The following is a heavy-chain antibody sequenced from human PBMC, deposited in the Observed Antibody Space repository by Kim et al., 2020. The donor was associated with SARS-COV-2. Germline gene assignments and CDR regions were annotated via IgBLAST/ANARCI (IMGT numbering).Heavy chain of an antibody. CDR3: ARRTIYSSRSDYFDY. V-gene: IGHV5-51*01. Sequence: SPSFQGQVTISADKSISTAYLKWSSLKASDTAMYYCARRTIYSSRSDYFDYWGQGTLVTVSS. D-gene: IGHD6-13*01. J-gene: IGHJ4*02.